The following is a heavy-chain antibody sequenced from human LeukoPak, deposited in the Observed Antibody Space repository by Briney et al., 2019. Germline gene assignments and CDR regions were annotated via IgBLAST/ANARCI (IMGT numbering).Heavy chain of an antibody. CDR2: MNTNTGNP. V-gene: IGHV7-4-1*02. Sequence: ASVKVSCKASGYTFTNYAMNWVRQASGQGLEWMGWMNTNTGNPTYAQGFTGRFVFSLDTSVSTAYLQISSLKTEDTAVYYCSRYPYSSSSGNFDYWGQGTLVTVSS. D-gene: IGHD6-6*01. CDR1: GYTFTNYA. CDR3: SRYPYSSSSGNFDY. J-gene: IGHJ4*02.